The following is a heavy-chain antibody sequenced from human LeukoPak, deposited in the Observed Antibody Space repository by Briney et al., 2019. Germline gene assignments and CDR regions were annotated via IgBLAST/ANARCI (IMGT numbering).Heavy chain of an antibody. Sequence: GASVKVSCKASGYTFTSYGISWARQAPGQGLEWMGWISAYNGNTHYAQKLQGRVAMTTDTSTSTAYMELRSLRSDDTAVYYCARDRLHCSSTSCAAGLFDYWGQGTLVTVSS. V-gene: IGHV1-18*04. CDR1: GYTFTSYG. J-gene: IGHJ4*02. CDR2: ISAYNGNT. D-gene: IGHD2-2*01. CDR3: ARDRLHCSSTSCAAGLFDY.